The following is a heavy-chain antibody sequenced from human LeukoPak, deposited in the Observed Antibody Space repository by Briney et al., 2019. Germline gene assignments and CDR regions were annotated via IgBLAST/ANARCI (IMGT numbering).Heavy chain of an antibody. CDR1: GGSFSGYY. J-gene: IGHJ4*02. CDR2: INHSGST. Sequence: SETLSLTCAVYGGSFSGYYWSWIRQPPGKGLEWIGEINHSGSTNYNPSRKSRVTISVDTSKNQFSLKLSSVTAADTAVYYCARTKHWQAQRRGYSYALDYWGQGTLVTVSS. V-gene: IGHV4-34*01. CDR3: ARTKHWQAQRRGYSYALDY. D-gene: IGHD5-18*01.